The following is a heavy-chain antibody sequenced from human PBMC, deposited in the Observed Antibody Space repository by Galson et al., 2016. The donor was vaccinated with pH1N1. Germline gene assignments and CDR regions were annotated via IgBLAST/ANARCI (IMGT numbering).Heavy chain of an antibody. CDR2: IKQDGSQI. J-gene: IGHJ5*02. V-gene: IGHV3-7*01. Sequence: SLRLSCAASGFIFSSYWMSWVRQAPGHGLEWVANIKQDGSQIYYVDSVKGRFTISRDNAKNSLYLQMNSLRVEDTAVYYCARGVAPASRFDLWGQGSLVAVSS. D-gene: IGHD2-2*01. CDR1: GFIFSSYW. CDR3: ARGVAPASRFDL.